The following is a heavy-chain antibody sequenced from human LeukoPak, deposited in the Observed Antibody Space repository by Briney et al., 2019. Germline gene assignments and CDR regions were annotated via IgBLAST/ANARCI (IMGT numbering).Heavy chain of an antibody. J-gene: IGHJ4*02. CDR2: ITPISGDT. CDR3: SRAADVVLVPPSDD. D-gene: IGHD2-8*02. CDR1: GYTLIGYL. Sequence: ASVRVSCRASGYTLIGYLMPWVRQTPGHGLEWMGWITPISGDTNNAKKFKGQVTMTRDTSISAAYMELSSLRFDDTAVYYCSRAADVVLVPPSDDWGQGTLVTSST. V-gene: IGHV1-2*02.